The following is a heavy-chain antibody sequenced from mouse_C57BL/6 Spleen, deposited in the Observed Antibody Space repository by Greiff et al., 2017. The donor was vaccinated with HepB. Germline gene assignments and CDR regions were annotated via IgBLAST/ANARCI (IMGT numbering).Heavy chain of an antibody. J-gene: IGHJ2*01. D-gene: IGHD2-12*01. CDR2: IYPRSGNT. CDR1: GYTFTSYG. V-gene: IGHV1-81*01. CDR3: ARLYDDGVYFDY. Sequence: QVQLQQSGAELARPGASVKLSCKASGYTFTSYGISWVKQRTGQGLEWIGEIYPRSGNTYYNEKFKGKATLTADKSSSTAYMELRSLTSEDSAVYFCARLYDDGVYFDYWAQGTTLTVSS.